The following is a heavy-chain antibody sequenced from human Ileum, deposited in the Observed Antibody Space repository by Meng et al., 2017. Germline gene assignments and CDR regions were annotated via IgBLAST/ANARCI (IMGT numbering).Heavy chain of an antibody. Sequence: PETLSLTCTVSGDSISSSTYYWGWIRQPPGKGLEWIGSIRYGESAFYYPSLKGRVTISIDSSKNQLSLKVTSVTAADTAIYYCAREQADGNLGGYWGQGTLVTVSS. J-gene: IGHJ4*02. D-gene: IGHD6-13*01. CDR3: AREQADGNLGGY. V-gene: IGHV4-39*07. CDR2: IRYGESA. CDR1: GDSISSSTYY.